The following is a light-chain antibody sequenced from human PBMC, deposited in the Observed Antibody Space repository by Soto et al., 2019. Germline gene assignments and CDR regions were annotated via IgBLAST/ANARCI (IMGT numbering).Light chain of an antibody. J-gene: IGLJ2*01. CDR2: EVY. V-gene: IGLV2-14*01. Sequence: QSALTQPASVSGSPGQSITISCTGTSSDVGGYDHVSWYQQLPGKAPKLILYEVYNRPSGISDRLSGSKSGNTASLTISGLQAEDDADYYCSSYTSSNTLIFGGGTKVTVL. CDR3: SSYTSSNTLI. CDR1: SSDVGGYDH.